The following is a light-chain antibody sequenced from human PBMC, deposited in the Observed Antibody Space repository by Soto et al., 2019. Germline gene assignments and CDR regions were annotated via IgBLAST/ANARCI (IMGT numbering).Light chain of an antibody. V-gene: IGLV2-14*01. CDR3: TSYTPSSAVV. Sequence: QSVLTQPASVSGSPGQSITISCTGSSSDVGFYNYVSWYQQHPGKAPRLMIYEVTNRPSGVSDRFSGSKSGNTASLTISGLQAEDEADYYCTSYTPSSAVVFGGGTKVTVL. J-gene: IGLJ2*01. CDR1: SSDVGFYNY. CDR2: EVT.